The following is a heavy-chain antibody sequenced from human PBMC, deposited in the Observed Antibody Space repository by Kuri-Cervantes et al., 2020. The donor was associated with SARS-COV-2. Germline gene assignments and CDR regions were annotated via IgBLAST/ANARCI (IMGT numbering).Heavy chain of an antibody. Sequence: SETLSLTCAVYGGSFSGYYWSWIRQPPGKGLEWIGEINHSGSTNYNPSLKSRVTISVDTSKNHFSLKLGSVTGADTGVYYCARQRFLGYMDVWGKGTTVTVSS. V-gene: IGHV4-34*01. CDR3: ARQRFLGYMDV. J-gene: IGHJ6*03. CDR1: GGSFSGYY. D-gene: IGHD3-3*01. CDR2: INHSGST.